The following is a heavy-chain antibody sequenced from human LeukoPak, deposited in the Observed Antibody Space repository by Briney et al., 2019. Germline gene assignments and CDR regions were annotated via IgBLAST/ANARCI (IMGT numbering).Heavy chain of an antibody. D-gene: IGHD5-12*01. CDR3: ASPTGYSAYEPFDY. V-gene: IGHV4-30-2*01. CDR2: IYHSGST. Sequence: PSETPSLTCAVSGGSISSGGYSWSWIRQPPGKGLEWIGYIYHSGSTYYNPSLKSRVTISVDTSKNQFSLKLSSVTAADTAVYYCASPTGYSAYEPFDYWGQGTLVTVSS. CDR1: GGSISSGGYS. J-gene: IGHJ4*02.